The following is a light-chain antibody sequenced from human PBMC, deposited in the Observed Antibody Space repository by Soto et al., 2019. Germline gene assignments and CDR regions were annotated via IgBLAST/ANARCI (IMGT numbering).Light chain of an antibody. CDR2: DAS. CDR1: QSVSSR. J-gene: IGKJ5*01. Sequence: EVVLTQSPGTLSVSPGERVTLSCRASQSVSSRLVWYQRKPGQAPRLLIYDASTRATGMTGRFSGSGSGTEFTLTIRNLQSEDFAVYYCQQYTNWPPITFGQGTRLEIK. V-gene: IGKV3-15*01. CDR3: QQYTNWPPIT.